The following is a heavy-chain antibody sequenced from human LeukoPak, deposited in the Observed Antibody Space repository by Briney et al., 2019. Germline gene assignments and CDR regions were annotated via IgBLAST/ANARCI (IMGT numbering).Heavy chain of an antibody. CDR2: IYYSGST. V-gene: IGHV4-59*12. J-gene: IGHJ4*02. CDR1: GVSISSYY. D-gene: IGHD3-22*01. CDR3: ARLVVNYGGGFDY. Sequence: TSETLSLTCTVSGVSISSYYWSWIRQPPGKGLEWIGYIYYSGSTYYNPSLKSRVTISVDTSKNQFSLKLSSVTAADTAVYYCARLVVNYGGGFDYWGQGTLVTVSS.